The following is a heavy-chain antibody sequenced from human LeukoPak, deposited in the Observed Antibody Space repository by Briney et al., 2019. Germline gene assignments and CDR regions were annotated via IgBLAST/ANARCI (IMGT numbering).Heavy chain of an antibody. CDR2: ISGSGGST. Sequence: GGSLRLSCAASGFTFSSYGMSWVRQAPGKGLEWVSGISGSGGSTYYADSVKGRFTISRDNSKNTLYLQMNSLRAEDTAVYYCAKGGAVAVLDYWGQGTLVTVSS. CDR1: GFTFSSYG. V-gene: IGHV3-23*01. CDR3: AKGGAVAVLDY. J-gene: IGHJ4*02. D-gene: IGHD6-19*01.